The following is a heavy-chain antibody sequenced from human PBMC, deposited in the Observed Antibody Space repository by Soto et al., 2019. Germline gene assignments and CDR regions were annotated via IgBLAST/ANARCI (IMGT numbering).Heavy chain of an antibody. Sequence: GGSLRLSCGASGFTFRDYYIRWIREAPGKGLEWVSYISISGSTIYYADSVKGRFTISRDNAKNSLYLQMNSLRAEDTAVYYCARGGGSSIAARPWAFDIWGQGTMVTVSS. CDR1: GFTFRDYY. D-gene: IGHD6-6*01. J-gene: IGHJ3*02. CDR3: ARGGGSSIAARPWAFDI. V-gene: IGHV3-11*01. CDR2: ISISGSTI.